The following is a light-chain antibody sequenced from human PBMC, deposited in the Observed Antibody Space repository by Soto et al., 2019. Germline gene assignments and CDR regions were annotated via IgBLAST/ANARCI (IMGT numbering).Light chain of an antibody. CDR3: SSYASISNVI. CDR1: SSDVGGYNY. CDR2: DVT. V-gene: IGLV2-8*01. J-gene: IGLJ2*01. Sequence: QSALTQPASASGSPGQSVTISCTGTSSDVGGYNYVSWYQQHSGEAPKLIIYDVTNRPSGVPDRFSGSKSGNTASLTVSGLQAEDEADYYCSSYASISNVIFGAGTKVTVL.